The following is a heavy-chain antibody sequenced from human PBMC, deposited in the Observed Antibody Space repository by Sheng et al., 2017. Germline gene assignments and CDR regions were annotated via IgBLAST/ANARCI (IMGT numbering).Heavy chain of an antibody. CDR1: GGSISSYY. CDR3: ARDPVGGRIGLYWYFDL. Sequence: QVQLQESGPGLVKPSETLSLTCTVSGGSISSYYWSWIRQPAGKGLEWIGRIYTSGSTNYNPSLKSRVTMSVETSKNQFSLKLSSVTAADTAVYYCARDPVGGRIGLYWYFDLWGRGTLVTVSS. D-gene: IGHD1-26*01. J-gene: IGHJ2*01. V-gene: IGHV4-4*07. CDR2: IYTSGST.